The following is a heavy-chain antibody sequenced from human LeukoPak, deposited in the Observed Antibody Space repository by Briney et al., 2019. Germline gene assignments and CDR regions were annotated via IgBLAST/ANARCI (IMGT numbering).Heavy chain of an antibody. V-gene: IGHV3-23*01. D-gene: IGHD6-13*01. CDR2: IIASGDRT. CDR1: GFTFNNYA. J-gene: IGHJ4*02. CDR3: AKDGEIAAAGTRSYYFDY. Sequence: PGGSLRLSCAASGFTFNNYAMSWVRQAPGMGLEWVSSIIASGDRTYYADSVKGRFTISRDNSKNTLYLQVNSLRAEDTAVYYCAKDGEIAAAGTRSYYFDYWGRGTLVTVSS.